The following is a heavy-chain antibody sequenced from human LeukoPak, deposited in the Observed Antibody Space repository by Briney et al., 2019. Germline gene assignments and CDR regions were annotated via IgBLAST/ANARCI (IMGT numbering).Heavy chain of an antibody. CDR3: ATVRGYCSSNSCPGRAFDI. CDR1: GYTLTELS. V-gene: IGHV1-24*01. D-gene: IGHD2-2*01. J-gene: IGHJ3*02. CDR2: FDPEDGET. Sequence: ASVKVSCKVSGYTLTELSMHWVRQAPGKGLEWMGGFDPEDGETIYAQKFQGRVTMTEDTSTDTAYMELSSLRSEDTAVYYCATVRGYCSSNSCPGRAFDIWGQGTMVTVSS.